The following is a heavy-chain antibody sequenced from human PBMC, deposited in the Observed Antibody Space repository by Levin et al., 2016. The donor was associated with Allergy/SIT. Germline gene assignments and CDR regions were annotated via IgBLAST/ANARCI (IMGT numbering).Heavy chain of an antibody. CDR2: IYYSGNT. CDR3: ARAGCINGLCYMRVPYFDY. D-gene: IGHD2-8*01. J-gene: IGHJ4*02. Sequence: SETLSLTCTVSDGSISPYYWSWLRQPPGKGLEWIGYIYYSGNTNYNPSLKSRVTISEDTSKNQFSLKLTSVTAADTAMYYCARAGCINGLCYMRVPYFDYWGQGTLVTVSS. V-gene: IGHV4-59*01. CDR1: DGSISPYY.